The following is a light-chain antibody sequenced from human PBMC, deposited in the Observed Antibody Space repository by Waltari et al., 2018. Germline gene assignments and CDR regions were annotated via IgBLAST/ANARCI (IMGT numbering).Light chain of an antibody. V-gene: IGLV1-44*01. CDR3: ATWDDSLNGPV. CDR2: DNN. CDR1: SSNIGSNV. Sequence: QSVVTQPPSTSATPGQRVTISCPGSSSNIGSNVVVWYQQLPETAPKLLIYDNNQRPSGVPARFSGSRSGTSASLAISGLQSDDEADYYCATWDDSLNGPVFGGGTKVTVL. J-gene: IGLJ2*01.